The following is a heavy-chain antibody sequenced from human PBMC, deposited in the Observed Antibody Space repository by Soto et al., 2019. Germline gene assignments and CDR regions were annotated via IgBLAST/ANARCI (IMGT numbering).Heavy chain of an antibody. CDR1: GGTFNRYA. J-gene: IGHJ6*02. CDR3: ARSAITLFGVVSIPPHYYSEMDV. CDR2: IIPIFGIG. V-gene: IGHV1-69*01. Sequence: QVQLVQSGAEVKKPGSSVKVSCKASGGTFNRYAISWVRQAPGQGLEWMGGIIPIFGIGNDAQRFQGRVTITAVESTGTAYMELSSLRSEDTGVYYCARSAITLFGVVSIPPHYYSEMDVWGQGTTVTVS. D-gene: IGHD3-3*01.